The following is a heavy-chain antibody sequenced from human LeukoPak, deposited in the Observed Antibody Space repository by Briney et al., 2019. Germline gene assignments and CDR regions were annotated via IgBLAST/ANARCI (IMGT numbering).Heavy chain of an antibody. D-gene: IGHD3-16*01. CDR3: ARAIFDYDYVWGTFLHFDY. CDR2: IIPIFGTA. J-gene: IGHJ4*02. CDR1: GYTFTSYA. Sequence: SVKVSCKASGYTFTSYAISWVRQAPGQGLKWMGGIIPIFGTANYAQKFQGRVTITADESTSTAYMELSSLRSEDTAVYYCARAIFDYDYVWGTFLHFDYWGQGTLVTISS. V-gene: IGHV1-69*13.